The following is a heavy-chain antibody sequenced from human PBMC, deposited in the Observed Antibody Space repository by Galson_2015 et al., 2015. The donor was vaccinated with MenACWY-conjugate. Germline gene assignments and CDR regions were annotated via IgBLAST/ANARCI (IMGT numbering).Heavy chain of an antibody. CDR2: IIPMFGTA. CDR1: GGTFSNYG. J-gene: IGHJ6*02. CDR3: ARDRRRERDYYYYGMDV. Sequence: CKASGGTFSNYGISWVRQAPGQGLEWMGGIIPMFGTANPAQKFQGRVTITADESTSTAYMELSSLTFEDTAVYYCARDRRRERDYYYYGMDVWGQGTTVTVPS. V-gene: IGHV1-69*01.